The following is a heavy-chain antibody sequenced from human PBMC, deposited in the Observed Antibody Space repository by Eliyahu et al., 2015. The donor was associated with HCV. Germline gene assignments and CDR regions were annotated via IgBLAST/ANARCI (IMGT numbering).Heavy chain of an antibody. Sequence: DSVRGRFTISRDNSKNTLYLQMSSLRPEDTAVYYCVKGDVXMXRGDXFDAWGQGALVTVSS. J-gene: IGHJ4*02. CDR3: VKGDVXMXRGDXFDA. V-gene: IGHV3-64D*06. D-gene: IGHD3-10*01.